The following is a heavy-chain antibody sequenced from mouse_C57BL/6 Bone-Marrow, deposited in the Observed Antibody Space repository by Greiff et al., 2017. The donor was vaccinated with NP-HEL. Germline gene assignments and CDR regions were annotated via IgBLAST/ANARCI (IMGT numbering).Heavy chain of an antibody. CDR1: GFNIKDDY. V-gene: IGHV14-4*01. Sequence: EVQVVESGAELVRPGASVKLSCTASGFNIKDDYMHWVKQRPEQGLEWIGWIDPENGDTEYASKFQGKATITADKASNTAYLQLSSLTSEDTAVYYCTPARDYFDYWGQGTTLTVSS. CDR3: TPARDYFDY. CDR2: IDPENGDT. J-gene: IGHJ2*01.